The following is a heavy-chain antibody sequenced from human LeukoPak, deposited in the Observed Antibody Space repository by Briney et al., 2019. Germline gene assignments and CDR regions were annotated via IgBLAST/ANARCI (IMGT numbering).Heavy chain of an antibody. CDR3: AREFDGDTTDY. CDR1: GGSISLSYYY. D-gene: IGHD4-17*01. CDR2: VYYSGTT. Sequence: SETLSPTCSVSGGSISLSYYYWGWIRQPPGKALEWIGSVYYSGTTSYNPSLKSRVTISVDMSKNHFSLRLSSVTAADTAVYYCAREFDGDTTDYWGQGTLVTVSS. J-gene: IGHJ4*02. V-gene: IGHV4-39*07.